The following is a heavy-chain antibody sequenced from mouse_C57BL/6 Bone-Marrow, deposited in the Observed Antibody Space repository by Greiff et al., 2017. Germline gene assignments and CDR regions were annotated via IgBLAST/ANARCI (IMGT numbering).Heavy chain of an antibody. V-gene: IGHV1-19*01. J-gene: IGHJ1*03. CDR2: INPYNGGT. D-gene: IGHD1-1*01. CDR3: ASPYGTWYFDV. Sequence: EVKLVESGPVLVKPGASVKMSCKASGYTFTDYYMNWVKQSHGKSLEWIGVINPYNGGTSYNQKFKGKATLTVDKSSSTAYMELNSLTSEDSAVYYCASPYGTWYFDVWGTGTTVTVSS. CDR1: GYTFTDYY.